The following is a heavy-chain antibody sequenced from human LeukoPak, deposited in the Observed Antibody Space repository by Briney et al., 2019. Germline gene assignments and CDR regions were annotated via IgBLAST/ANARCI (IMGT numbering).Heavy chain of an antibody. J-gene: IGHJ4*02. CDR1: GFTFSDYY. D-gene: IGHD6-6*01. V-gene: IGHV3-11*06. CDR3: ARVYSSSDYLDY. Sequence: GGSLRLSCAASGFTFSDYYMSWIRQAPGKGLEWVSYISSSSSYTNYADSVKGRFTISRDNAKNSLYLQMNSLRAEDTAVYYCARVYSSSDYLDYWGQGTLVTVSS. CDR2: ISSSSSYT.